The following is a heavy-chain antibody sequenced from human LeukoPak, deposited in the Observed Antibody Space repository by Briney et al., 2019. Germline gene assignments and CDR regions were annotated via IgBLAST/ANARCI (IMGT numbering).Heavy chain of an antibody. J-gene: IGHJ6*04. D-gene: IGHD2-2*01. CDR1: GFTFSSYA. V-gene: IGHV3-23*01. Sequence: PGGSLRLSCAASGFTFSSYAMRWVRQAPGKGLEWVSAISGSGGSTYYADSVKGRFTIPRDNSKNTLYLQMNSLRAEDTAVYYCAKDWYCSSTSCSLYYYYYGMDVWGKGTTVTVSS. CDR3: AKDWYCSSTSCSLYYYYYGMDV. CDR2: ISGSGGST.